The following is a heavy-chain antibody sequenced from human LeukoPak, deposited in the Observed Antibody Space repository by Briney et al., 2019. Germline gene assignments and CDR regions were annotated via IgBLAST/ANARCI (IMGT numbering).Heavy chain of an antibody. CDR3: AKDQARGYPHYYFDY. J-gene: IGHJ4*02. Sequence: GRSLRLSCAASGFTFSSYGMHWVRQAPGKGLEWVAVIWYDGSNKYYADSVKGRFTISRDNSKNTLYLQTNSLRAEDTAVYYCAKDQARGYPHYYFDYWGQGTLVTVSS. CDR2: IWYDGSNK. CDR1: GFTFSSYG. D-gene: IGHD3-22*01. V-gene: IGHV3-33*06.